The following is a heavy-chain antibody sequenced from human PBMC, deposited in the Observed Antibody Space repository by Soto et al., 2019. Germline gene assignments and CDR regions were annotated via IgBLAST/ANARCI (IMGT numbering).Heavy chain of an antibody. CDR2: IYYTGTT. V-gene: IGHV4-59*08. CDR1: GGSISPYY. J-gene: IGHJ5*02. Sequence: QVQLQESGPGLVKPSETLSRTCTVSGGSISPYYWSWIQQSPGKGLERIGYIYYTGTTRYNPSLKSRVTILVDTSKHQFSLKLSSVTAADTAVYYCARLGGYYQALDTWGQGALVTVSS. D-gene: IGHD3-22*01. CDR3: ARLGGYYQALDT.